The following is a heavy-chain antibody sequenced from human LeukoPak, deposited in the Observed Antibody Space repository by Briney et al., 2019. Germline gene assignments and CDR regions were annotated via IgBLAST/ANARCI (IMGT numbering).Heavy chain of an antibody. CDR3: AKKVVVGATSPYSDFQD. Sequence: GGSLRLSCAASGFLSRDYPMSWVRQTPGKGLEWVSSISAGGGGIYYADSVKGRFTVSRDDSKNTLYLQMNSLRVEDTALYYCAKKVVVGATSPYSDFQDWGQGTLVTASS. CDR2: ISAGGGGI. V-gene: IGHV3-23*01. J-gene: IGHJ1*01. CDR1: GFLSRDYP. D-gene: IGHD1-26*01.